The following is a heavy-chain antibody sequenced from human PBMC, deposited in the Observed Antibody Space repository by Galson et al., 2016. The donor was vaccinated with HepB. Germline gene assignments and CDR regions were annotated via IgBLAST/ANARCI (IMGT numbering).Heavy chain of an antibody. Sequence: SCKASGYTFTGHPIHWVRQAPGQRLEWMAGISVLSGNTKYSQKFQGRVTLTTDTSASTAYMELSSLKSEDTAVYYCARYVSLGCSSTSCSSNYFDYWRQGTLVTVSS. V-gene: IGHV1-3*01. D-gene: IGHD2-2*01. CDR2: ISVLSGNT. J-gene: IGHJ4*02. CDR1: GYTFTGHP. CDR3: ARYVSLGCSSTSCSSNYFDY.